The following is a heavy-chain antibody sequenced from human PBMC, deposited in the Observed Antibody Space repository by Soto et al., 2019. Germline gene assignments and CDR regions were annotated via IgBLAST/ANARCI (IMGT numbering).Heavy chain of an antibody. CDR1: GGSISSSSYY. V-gene: IGHV4-39*01. CDR3: ARGRGGIAAAHDLYYYYYGMDV. J-gene: IGHJ6*02. Sequence: SETLSLTCTVSGGSISSSSYYWGWIRQPPGKGLEWIGSIYYSGSTYYNPSLKSRVTISVDTSKNQFSLKLSSVTAADTAVYYCARGRGGIAAAHDLYYYYYGMDVWGQGTTVTVSS. CDR2: IYYSGST. D-gene: IGHD6-13*01.